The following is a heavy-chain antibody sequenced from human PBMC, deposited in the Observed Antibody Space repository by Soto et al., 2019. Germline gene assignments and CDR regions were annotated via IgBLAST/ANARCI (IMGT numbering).Heavy chain of an antibody. CDR3: ARDSADGLDV. CDR1: GFTFNTYW. CDR2: MNLDGSEK. V-gene: IGHV3-7*04. Sequence: GGSLRLSCAASGFTFNTYWMSWVRQAPGKGLDWVANMNLDGSEKYYVDSVRGRFTISRDNAKNSLYLQMNSLRAEDTAVYYCARDSADGLDVWGQGTPVTVSS. J-gene: IGHJ6*02.